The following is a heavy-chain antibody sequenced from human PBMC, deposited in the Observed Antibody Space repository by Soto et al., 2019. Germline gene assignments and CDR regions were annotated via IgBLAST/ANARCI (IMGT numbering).Heavy chain of an antibody. Sequence: QVQLQESGPGLVKPSQTLSITCTVSGGSISSGEYDWSWIRQPPGKGLEWIGYIYCSVSTYYNPYLRSRVTTSVEPYKNQFSLKLSSVTGADTAVYYCARGRDSSSWYSTYFDYWGQGTLVTVSS. CDR3: ARGRDSSSWYSTYFDY. CDR2: IYCSVST. V-gene: IGHV4-30-4*01. J-gene: IGHJ4*02. CDR1: GGSISSGEYD. D-gene: IGHD6-13*01.